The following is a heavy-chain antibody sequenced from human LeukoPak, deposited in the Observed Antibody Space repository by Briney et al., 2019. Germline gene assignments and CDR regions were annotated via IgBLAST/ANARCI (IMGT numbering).Heavy chain of an antibody. J-gene: IGHJ4*02. Sequence: GGSLRLSCAASGFTFSIYGMHWVRQAPGKGLEWVALISTDGNNRYYADSVKGRFTISRDNSKNMLYLQMNSLRDEDTAVYYCAKYYYDSSGFDYWGQGTLVTVSS. CDR3: AKYYYDSSGFDY. D-gene: IGHD3-22*01. CDR2: ISTDGNNR. V-gene: IGHV3-30*18. CDR1: GFTFSIYG.